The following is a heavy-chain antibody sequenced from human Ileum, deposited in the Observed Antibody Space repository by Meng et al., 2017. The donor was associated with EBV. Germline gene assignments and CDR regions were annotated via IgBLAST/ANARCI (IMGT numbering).Heavy chain of an antibody. CDR2: IYYSGST. V-gene: IGHV4-28*01. J-gene: IGHJ4*02. CDR1: GYSISSTNW. D-gene: IGHD3-22*01. CDR3: ARNVPGTSAYYD. Sequence: QVQLKKSGPDLVNPSDTLSLTCDVSGYSISSTNWWGWIRQPPGKGLEWIGYIYYSGSTSYNPSLKSRVTMSVDTSKNQFSLNLNSVTAVDTAVYYCARNVPGTSAYYDWGQGTLVTVSS.